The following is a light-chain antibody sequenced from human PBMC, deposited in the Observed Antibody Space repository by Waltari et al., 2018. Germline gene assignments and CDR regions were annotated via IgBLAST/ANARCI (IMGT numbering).Light chain of an antibody. J-gene: IGKJ2*01. CDR1: PSLLYSSNNRNY. Sequence: DIVLTQSPEPLDVSLGERATFTSRSSPSLLYSSNNRNYLAWYQQKPGQPPKPLIYGASSRQIGVPGRFRGSGSGTDFSLTISSLQAEDVAIYYCQQYHSSPYTFGRGTKLEIK. CDR2: GAS. CDR3: QQYHSSPYT. V-gene: IGKV4-1*01.